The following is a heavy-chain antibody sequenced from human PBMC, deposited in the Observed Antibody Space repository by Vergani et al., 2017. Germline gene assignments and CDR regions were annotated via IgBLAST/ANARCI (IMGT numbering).Heavy chain of an antibody. J-gene: IGHJ4*02. V-gene: IGHV3-64D*06. D-gene: IGHD5-12*01. CDR1: GFTFSGYA. Sequence: EVQLVESGGGLVQPGGSLRLSCSASGFTFSGYAMHWVRQAPGKGLEYVSAISNNGGSTYYADSVKGRFTISRDNSKNTLYLQMSSLRAEDTAVYYCVKDRDGVATVLDYWGQGTLVTVSS. CDR2: ISNNGGST. CDR3: VKDRDGVATVLDY.